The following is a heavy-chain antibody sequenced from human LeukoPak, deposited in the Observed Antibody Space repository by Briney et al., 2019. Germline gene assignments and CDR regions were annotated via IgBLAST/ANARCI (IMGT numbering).Heavy chain of an antibody. D-gene: IGHD5-18*01. V-gene: IGHV3-7*01. CDR3: ARDRRYSYGVLYYYGTDV. Sequence: PGGSLRLSCAASGFTFSDYWMSWVRQAPGKGLEWVANIKQDGSEKYYVDSVKGRFTISRDNAKNSLYLQMNSLRAEDTAVYYCARDRRYSYGVLYYYGTDVWGQGTTVTVSS. CDR2: IKQDGSEK. J-gene: IGHJ6*02. CDR1: GFTFSDYW.